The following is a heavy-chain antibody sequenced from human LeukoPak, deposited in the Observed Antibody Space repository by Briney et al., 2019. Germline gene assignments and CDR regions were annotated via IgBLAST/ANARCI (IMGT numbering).Heavy chain of an antibody. V-gene: IGHV4-59*01. D-gene: IGHD6-13*01. CDR3: ARRGSSRDWFDL. CDR2: VYYSGTT. J-gene: IGHJ5*02. CDR1: GGSITGYY. Sequence: PSETLSLTCTVSGGSITGYYWSWIRQPPGRELEWIGYVYYSGTTNYNPSLKSRLTMSVDTSKNQFSLKLNSVTAADTAIYYCARRGSSRDWFDLWGQGALVTVST.